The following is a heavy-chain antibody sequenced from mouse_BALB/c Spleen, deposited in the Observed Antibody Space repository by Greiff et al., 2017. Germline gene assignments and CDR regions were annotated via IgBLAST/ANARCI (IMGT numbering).Heavy chain of an antibody. D-gene: IGHD2-1*01. Sequence: EVHLVESGGGLVKPGGSLKLSCAASGFTFSSYAMSWVRQTPEKRLEWVATISSGGSYTYYPDSVKGRFTISRDNAKNTLYLQMSSLRSEDTAMYYCARHVYGNLDYWGQGTTLTVSS. CDR1: GFTFSSYA. CDR2: ISSGGSYT. V-gene: IGHV5-9-3*01. J-gene: IGHJ2*01. CDR3: ARHVYGNLDY.